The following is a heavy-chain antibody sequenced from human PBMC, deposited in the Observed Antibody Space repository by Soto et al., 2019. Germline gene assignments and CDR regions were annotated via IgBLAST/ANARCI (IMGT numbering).Heavy chain of an antibody. CDR3: AKKGYYPSGKINLFDS. CDR2: VDHSGRT. CDR1: GYSINSDYY. D-gene: IGHD3-10*01. J-gene: IGHJ4*02. V-gene: IGHV4-38-2*01. Sequence: SETLSLTCAVSGYSINSDYYWGWIRQPPGKGLEWIGSVDHSGRTYYSPSLRSRLTIFIDTSKNQFSLRLTSLTPADTAMYFCAKKGYYPSGKINLFDSWGPGTLVTVSS.